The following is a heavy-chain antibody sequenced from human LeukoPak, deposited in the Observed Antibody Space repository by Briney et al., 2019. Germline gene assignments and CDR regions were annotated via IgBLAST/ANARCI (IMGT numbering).Heavy chain of an antibody. CDR1: GGSISSGGYY. V-gene: IGHV4-31*03. Sequence: SETLSLTCTVSGGSISSGGYYWSWIRQHPGKGLEWIGYIYYSGSTYYNPSLKSRVTISVDTSKNQFSLKLSSVTAADTAVYYCARVVVVVAATAYYHYGMDVWGQGTTVTVSS. J-gene: IGHJ6*02. CDR3: ARVVVVVAATAYYHYGMDV. D-gene: IGHD2-15*01. CDR2: IYYSGST.